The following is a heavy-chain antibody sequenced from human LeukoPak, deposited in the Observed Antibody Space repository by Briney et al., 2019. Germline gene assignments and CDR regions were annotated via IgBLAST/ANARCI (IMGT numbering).Heavy chain of an antibody. CDR1: GGSFSGYY. CDR2: INHSGST. Sequence: SETLSLTCAVYGGSFSGYYWSWIRQPPGKGLEWIGEINHSGSTNYNPSLKSRVTISVDTSKNQFSLKLSSVTAADTAVYYCARDSGGDYGNDAFDIWGQGTMVTVSS. J-gene: IGHJ3*02. V-gene: IGHV4-34*01. D-gene: IGHD4-17*01. CDR3: ARDSGGDYGNDAFDI.